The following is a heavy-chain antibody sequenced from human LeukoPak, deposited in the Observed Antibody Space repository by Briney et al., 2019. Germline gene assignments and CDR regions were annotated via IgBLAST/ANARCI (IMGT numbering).Heavy chain of an antibody. D-gene: IGHD3-22*01. V-gene: IGHV3-20*04. CDR3: ATRDYYDSSGYNDAFDI. CDR2: INWNGGST. J-gene: IGHJ3*02. Sequence: PGGSLRLSCAASGFTFDDYGMSWVRQAPGKGLEWVSGINWNGGSTGYADSVKGRFTISRDNAKNSLYLQMNSLRAEDTAVYYCATRDYYDSSGYNDAFDIWGQGTMVTVSS. CDR1: GFTFDDYG.